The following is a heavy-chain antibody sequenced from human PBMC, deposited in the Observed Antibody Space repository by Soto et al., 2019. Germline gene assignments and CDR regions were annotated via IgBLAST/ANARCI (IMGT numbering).Heavy chain of an antibody. V-gene: IGHV1-8*01. J-gene: IGHJ4*02. D-gene: IGHD5-12*01. Sequence: QVQLVQSGAEVKKPGASVKVSCKASGYTFISYDINWVRQATGQGLEWMGWMNPNTGDTGYAQKFQGRVTMTRNTSITTANLELSSLRSHDTAVYFSARGGGYIFDYWGQGTVVTVSS. CDR3: ARGGGYIFDY. CDR1: GYTFISYD. CDR2: MNPNTGDT.